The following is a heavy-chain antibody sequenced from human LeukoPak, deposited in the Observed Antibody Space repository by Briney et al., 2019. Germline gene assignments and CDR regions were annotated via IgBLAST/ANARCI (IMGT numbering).Heavy chain of an antibody. Sequence: GGSLRLSCAASGFTFSDYYMSWIRQAPGKGLEWVSYISSSGSTIYYADSVKGRFTISGDNAKNSLYLQMNSLRAEDTAVYYCARSSTMVRGVQDYWGQGTLVTVSS. J-gene: IGHJ4*02. CDR3: ARSSTMVRGVQDY. CDR2: ISSSGSTI. CDR1: GFTFSDYY. V-gene: IGHV3-11*01. D-gene: IGHD3-10*01.